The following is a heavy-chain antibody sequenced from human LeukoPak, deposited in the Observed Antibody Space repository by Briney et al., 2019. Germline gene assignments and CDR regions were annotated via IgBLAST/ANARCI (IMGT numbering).Heavy chain of an antibody. CDR1: GGSISSYY. V-gene: IGHV4-59*01. CDR3: ARVWGRIIAAGWLFGQFDY. J-gene: IGHJ4*02. CDR2: IYYSGST. D-gene: IGHD6-6*01. Sequence: ASETLSLTCTVSGGSISSYYWSWIRQPPGKGLEWIGYIYYSGSTNYNPSLKSRVTISVDTSKNQFSLKLSSVTAADTAVYYCARVWGRIIAAGWLFGQFDYGGQEPLAPFPS.